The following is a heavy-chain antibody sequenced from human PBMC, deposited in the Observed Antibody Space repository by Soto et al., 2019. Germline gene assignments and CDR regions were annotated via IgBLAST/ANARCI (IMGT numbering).Heavy chain of an antibody. J-gene: IGHJ4*02. CDR1: GYTFGNHW. CDR3: ATAEVDY. CDR2: MNSDGGII. V-gene: IGHV3-74*01. Sequence: EVQLVESGGALVQPGRSLRLSSAVAGYTFGNHWMHWVRQAPGKGLEWVSRMNSDGGIINYADSVKGRFTVSRDNARNTLYLQMNSLRVEDTAVYYCATAEVDYWGPGTLVTVSS.